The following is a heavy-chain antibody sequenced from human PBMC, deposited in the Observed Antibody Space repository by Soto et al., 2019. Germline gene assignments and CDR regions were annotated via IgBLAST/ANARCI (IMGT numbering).Heavy chain of an antibody. CDR3: AKKVNSGSGSQYFDY. CDR1: GFTFSSYS. Sequence: GGSLRLSCVASGFTFSSYSMSWVRQAPGKGLEWVSGFRAGGDDGTTYYADSVKGRFTISRDNSRNTLFLQMNSLRAEDTAIYYCAKKVNSGSGSQYFDYFGQGTLVTVSS. D-gene: IGHD3-10*01. V-gene: IGHV3-23*01. CDR2: FRAGGDDGTT. J-gene: IGHJ4*02.